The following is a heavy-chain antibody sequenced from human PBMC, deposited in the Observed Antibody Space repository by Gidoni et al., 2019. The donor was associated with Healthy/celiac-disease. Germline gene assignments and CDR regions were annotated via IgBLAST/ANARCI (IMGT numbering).Heavy chain of an antibody. V-gene: IGHV3-30*18. D-gene: IGHD2-2*02. CDR3: AKDRHRGWAAPIPFDV. CDR1: GFASTCYG. J-gene: IGHJ6*02. CDR2: LSYDGSNT. Sequence: QLQLVESGGGEVQPATYLRLSCAHPGFASTCYGMHWVRQATGKGLEWGAFLSYDGSNTYYADSVKCRFTSSRDNSKNTLYLQMNSLRAEDTAVYYCAKDRHRGWAAPIPFDVWGQGTTVTVSS.